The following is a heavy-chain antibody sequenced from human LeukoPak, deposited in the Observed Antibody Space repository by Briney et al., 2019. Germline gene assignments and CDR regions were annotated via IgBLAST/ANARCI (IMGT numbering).Heavy chain of an antibody. J-gene: IGHJ3*02. Sequence: SETLSLTCAVYDGSFSGYYWSWIRQPPGKGLEWTGEINHSGSTNYNPSLKSRVTISVDTSKNQFSLKLSSVTAADTAVYYCARAHTMTTANAFDIWGQGTMVTVSS. CDR1: DGSFSGYY. V-gene: IGHV4-34*01. CDR2: INHSGST. D-gene: IGHD4-17*01. CDR3: ARAHTMTTANAFDI.